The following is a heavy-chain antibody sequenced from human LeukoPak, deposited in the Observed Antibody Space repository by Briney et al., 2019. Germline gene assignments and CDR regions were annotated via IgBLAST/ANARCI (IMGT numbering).Heavy chain of an antibody. D-gene: IGHD3-3*01. CDR1: GGSFSGYY. CDR3: ARVRYDFWSGYYGPFDY. V-gene: IGHV4-34*01. J-gene: IGHJ4*02. CDR2: INHSGST. Sequence: SETLFLTCAVYGGSFSGYYWSWIRQPPGKGLEWIGEINHSGSTNYNPSLKSRVTISVDTSKNQFSLKLSSVTAADTAVYYCARVRYDFWSGYYGPFDYWGQGTLVTVSS.